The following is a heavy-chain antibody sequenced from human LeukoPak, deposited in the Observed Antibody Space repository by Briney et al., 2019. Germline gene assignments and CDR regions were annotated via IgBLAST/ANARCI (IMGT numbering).Heavy chain of an antibody. D-gene: IGHD3-9*01. CDR3: AKGPHYDILTGLIGLSNWFDP. CDR2: ISGSGGST. Sequence: PSETLSLTCAVYGGSFSEYYWSWIRQAPGQGLEWVSAISGSGGSTYYADSVEGRFTISRDNSKNTLYLQMNSLRAEDTAVYYCAKGPHYDILTGLIGLSNWFDPWGQGTLVTVSS. V-gene: IGHV3-23*01. CDR1: GGSFSEYY. J-gene: IGHJ5*02.